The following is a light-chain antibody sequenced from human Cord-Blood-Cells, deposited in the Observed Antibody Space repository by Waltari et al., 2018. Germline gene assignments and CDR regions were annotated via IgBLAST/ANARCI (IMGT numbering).Light chain of an antibody. CDR2: EVS. CDR3: SSYAGSNRDV. J-gene: IGLJ1*01. CDR1: SSDVGGFKY. Sequence: QAAMTQRTSADGSPGQAVTISCNVTSSDVGGFKYVSWYQQHPGKAPKLMIYEVSKRPSGVPDRFSGSKSGNTASLTVSGLQAEDEADYYCSSYAGSNRDVFGTGTKVTVL. V-gene: IGLV2-8*01.